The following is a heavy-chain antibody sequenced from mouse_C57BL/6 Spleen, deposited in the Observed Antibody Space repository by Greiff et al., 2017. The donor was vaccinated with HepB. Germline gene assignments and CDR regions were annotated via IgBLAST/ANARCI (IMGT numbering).Heavy chain of an antibody. J-gene: IGHJ3*01. D-gene: IGHD1-1*01. CDR1: GYTFTDYN. CDR2: INPNNGGT. CDR3: ASPGTVVPFAY. V-gene: IGHV1-22*01. Sequence: EVQVVESGPELVKPGASVKMSCKASGYTFTDYNMHWVKQSHGKSLEWIGYINPNNGGTSYNQKFKGKATLTVNKSSSTAYMELRSLTSEDSAVYYCASPGTVVPFAYWGQGTLVTVSA.